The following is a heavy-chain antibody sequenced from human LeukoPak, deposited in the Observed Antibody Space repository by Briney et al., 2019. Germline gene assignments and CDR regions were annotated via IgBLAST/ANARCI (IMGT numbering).Heavy chain of an antibody. V-gene: IGHV1-46*01. CDR2: INPNGGGT. CDR1: GYSFTDYY. D-gene: IGHD3-10*01. CDR3: ARDDLWFGELLYSRDYYYFDY. Sequence: EASVKVSCKASGYSFTDYYMHWVRQAPGQGLEWMGLINPNGGGTNYAQKFQGRVTMTTDTSTSTAYMELRSLRSDDTAVYYCARDDLWFGELLYSRDYYYFDYWGQGTLVTVSS. J-gene: IGHJ4*02.